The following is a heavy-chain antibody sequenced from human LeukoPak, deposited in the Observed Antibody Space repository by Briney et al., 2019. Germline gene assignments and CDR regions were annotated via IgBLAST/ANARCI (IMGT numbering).Heavy chain of an antibody. CDR2: INHSGST. J-gene: IGHJ4*02. Sequence: ETLSLTCAVYGGSFSGYYWSWIRQPPGKGLEWIGEINHSGSTNYNPSLKSRVTISVDTSKNQFSLKLSSVTAADTAVYYCAVRLGELSPKSYFDYWGQGTLVTVSS. CDR1: GGSFSGYY. D-gene: IGHD3-16*02. V-gene: IGHV4-34*01. CDR3: AVRLGELSPKSYFDY.